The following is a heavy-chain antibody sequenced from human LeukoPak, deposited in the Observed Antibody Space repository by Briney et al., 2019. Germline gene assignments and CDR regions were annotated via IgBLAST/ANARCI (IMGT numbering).Heavy chain of an antibody. CDR3: FVGPHPYDSGDWPPN. V-gene: IGHV3-66*01. Sequence: PGESLRLSCTASGFIVSDNYMSWVRQPPGKGLEWVSVMYSGGSQYYADSVKGRFTISRDNSRNTVSLQMNSLRSDDTAIYYCFVGPHPYDSGDWPPNWGQGILVTVSS. CDR1: GFIVSDNY. CDR2: MYSGGSQ. D-gene: IGHD3-10*01. J-gene: IGHJ4*02.